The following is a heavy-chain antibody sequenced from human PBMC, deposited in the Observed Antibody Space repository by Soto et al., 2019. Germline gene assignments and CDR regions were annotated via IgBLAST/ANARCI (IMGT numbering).Heavy chain of an antibody. Sequence: PSETLSLTCAVSGDSIGSGDFYWTWIRQSPGKGLEYIGYIYKSGRTYSNPSLKSRPIISLDTSKSQFFLRLSSVTASDTAIYYCARSLSASCGWFGPWGQGTLVTVSS. J-gene: IGHJ5*02. D-gene: IGHD6-6*01. CDR3: ARSLSASCGWFGP. V-gene: IGHV4-30-4*01. CDR2: IYKSGRT. CDR1: GDSIGSGDFY.